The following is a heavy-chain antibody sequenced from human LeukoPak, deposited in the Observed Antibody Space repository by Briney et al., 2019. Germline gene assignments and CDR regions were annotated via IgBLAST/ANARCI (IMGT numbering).Heavy chain of an antibody. CDR2: IYYSGST. Sequence: PSETLSLTCTVSGGSISSSSYYWGWIRQPPGKGLEWIGSIYYSGSTYYNPSLKSRVTISVDTSKNQFSLKLSSVTAADTAVYYCARHFYDSSGYPADYWGQGTLVTVSS. CDR3: ARHFYDSSGYPADY. V-gene: IGHV4-39*01. D-gene: IGHD3-22*01. J-gene: IGHJ4*02. CDR1: GGSISSSSYY.